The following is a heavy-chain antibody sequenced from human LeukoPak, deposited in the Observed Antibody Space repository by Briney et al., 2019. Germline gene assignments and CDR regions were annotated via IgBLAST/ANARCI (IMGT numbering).Heavy chain of an antibody. J-gene: IGHJ5*01. CDR3: ARGQGYCIGSVCYGSDWFDS. Sequence: GGSLRLSCAASGFTLGRYWMSWVRQAPGKGLEWVGNIKQDGSEKYYADSAKGRFTISRDNAKNSLYLQMNTLRAEDTAVYYCARGQGYCIGSVCYGSDWFDSWGQGALVTVSS. CDR2: IKQDGSEK. CDR1: GFTLGRYW. V-gene: IGHV3-7*05. D-gene: IGHD2-8*02.